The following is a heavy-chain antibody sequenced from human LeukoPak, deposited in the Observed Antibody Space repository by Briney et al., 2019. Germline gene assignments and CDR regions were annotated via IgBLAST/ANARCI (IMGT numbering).Heavy chain of an antibody. J-gene: IGHJ4*02. V-gene: IGHV3-64D*09. D-gene: IGHD1-26*01. Sequence: GGSLRLSCSASGFTFSRHSMHWVRQPPGKGLEYVSGINDNGERTHYADSVKGRFSISRDNSKNTLHLQMSTLRAEDTALYYCVKDVGGSYAFDYWGQGILVTVAS. CDR3: VKDVGGSYAFDY. CDR2: INDNGERT. CDR1: GFTFSRHS.